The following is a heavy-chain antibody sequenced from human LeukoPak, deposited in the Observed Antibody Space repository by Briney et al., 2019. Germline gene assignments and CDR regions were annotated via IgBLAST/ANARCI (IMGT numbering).Heavy chain of an antibody. J-gene: IGHJ4*02. V-gene: IGHV1-8*03. Sequence: ASVKVSCKASGYTFTSYDINWVRQATGQGLEWMGRMNPNSGNTGYAQKFQGRVTITRNTSISTAYMELSSLRSEDTAVYYCARVRSGSLDRRSFDYWGQGTLVTVSS. CDR1: GYTFTSYD. D-gene: IGHD1-26*01. CDR2: MNPNSGNT. CDR3: ARVRSGSLDRRSFDY.